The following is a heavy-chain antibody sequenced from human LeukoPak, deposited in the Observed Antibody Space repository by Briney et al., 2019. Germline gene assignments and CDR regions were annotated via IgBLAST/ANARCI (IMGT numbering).Heavy chain of an antibody. Sequence: WIGSIYYSGSTYYNPSLKSRVTISVDTSKNQFSLKLSSVTAADTAVYHCARDGRYCSSTSCYIGFDYWGQGTLVTVSS. J-gene: IGHJ4*02. D-gene: IGHD2-2*02. CDR3: ARDGRYCSSTSCYIGFDY. CDR2: IYYSGST. V-gene: IGHV4-39*07.